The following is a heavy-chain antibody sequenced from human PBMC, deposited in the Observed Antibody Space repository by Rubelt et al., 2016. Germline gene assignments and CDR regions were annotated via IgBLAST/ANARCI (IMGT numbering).Heavy chain of an antibody. J-gene: IGHJ4*02. Sequence: QLQLQESGPGLVKPSETLSLTCTVSGGSISSSSYYWGWIRQPPGKGLEWIGSIYYSGSTYYNPSLKSRVTISVDTSRNQFALKLSSGTAADPAVYYCARCPNYYGSGSYCPFDYWGQGTLVTVSS. CDR1: GGSISSSSYY. D-gene: IGHD3-10*01. V-gene: IGHV4-39*01. CDR3: ARCPNYYGSGSYCPFDY. CDR2: IYYSGST.